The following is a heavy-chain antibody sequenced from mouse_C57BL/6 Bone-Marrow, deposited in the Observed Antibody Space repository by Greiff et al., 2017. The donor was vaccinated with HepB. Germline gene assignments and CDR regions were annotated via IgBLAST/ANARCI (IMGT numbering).Heavy chain of an antibody. J-gene: IGHJ1*03. D-gene: IGHD4-1*01. V-gene: IGHV3-6*01. CDR3: ARDRLGWYFDV. Sequence: EVKLQESGPGLVKPSQSLSLTCSVTGYSITSGYYWNWIRQFPGNKLEWMGYISYDGSNNYNPSLKNRISITRDTSKNQFFLKLNSVTTEDTATYYCARDRLGWYFDVWGTGTTVTVSS. CDR2: ISYDGSN. CDR1: GYSITSGYY.